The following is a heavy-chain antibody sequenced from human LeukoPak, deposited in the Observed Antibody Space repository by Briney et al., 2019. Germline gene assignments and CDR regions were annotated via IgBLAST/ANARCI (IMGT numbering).Heavy chain of an antibody. CDR3: ARFSGRSNFDY. V-gene: IGHV1-46*01. D-gene: IGHD1-26*01. Sequence: ASVKVSCKASGYTFTSYYMHWVRQAPGQGLEWMGIINPSGGSTSYAQKFQGRVTMTRDTSTSTVYMELSSLRSDDTAVYHCARFSGRSNFDYWGQGTLVTVSS. CDR2: INPSGGST. J-gene: IGHJ4*02. CDR1: GYTFTSYY.